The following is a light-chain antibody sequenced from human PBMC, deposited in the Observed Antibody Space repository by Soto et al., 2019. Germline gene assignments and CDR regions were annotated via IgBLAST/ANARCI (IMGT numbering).Light chain of an antibody. J-gene: IGLJ1*01. CDR1: SSDVGSYNL. CDR2: EVS. V-gene: IGLV2-23*02. Sequence: QSALTQPASVSGSPGQSITISCTGASSDVGSYNLVSWYHQHPGKAPKLMVYEVSKRPSGVSNRFAGSKSGNTASLTISGLQAEDEADYYWCSYAGSSTCVVGSGTKVTGL. CDR3: CSYAGSSTCV.